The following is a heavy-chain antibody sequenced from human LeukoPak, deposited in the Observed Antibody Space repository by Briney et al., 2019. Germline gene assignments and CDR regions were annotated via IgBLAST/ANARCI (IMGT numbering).Heavy chain of an antibody. D-gene: IGHD3-22*01. Sequence: GGSLRLSCAGSGFTFSSYWMHWVRQAPGKRLVWVSRINSDGSSTSYADSVKGRFTISRDNAKNTLYLQMNSLRAEDTAVYYCARVFYYDSSGLDYWGQGTPVTVSS. V-gene: IGHV3-74*01. CDR2: INSDGSST. CDR1: GFTFSSYW. CDR3: ARVFYYDSSGLDY. J-gene: IGHJ4*02.